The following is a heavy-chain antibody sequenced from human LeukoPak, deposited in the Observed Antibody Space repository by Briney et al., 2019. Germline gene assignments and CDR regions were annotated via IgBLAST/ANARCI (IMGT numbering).Heavy chain of an antibody. CDR2: MNPNSGNT. V-gene: IGHV1-8*03. CDR1: GYTFTSYD. J-gene: IGHJ5*02. D-gene: IGHD3-10*01. CDR3: ARTYYYGSGSLRAWFDP. Sequence: ASVKVSCKASGYTFTSYDINWVRQATGQGLEWMGWMNPNSGNTGYAQEFQGRVTITRNTSISTAYMELSSLRSEDTAVYYCARTYYYGSGSLRAWFDPWGQGTLVTVSS.